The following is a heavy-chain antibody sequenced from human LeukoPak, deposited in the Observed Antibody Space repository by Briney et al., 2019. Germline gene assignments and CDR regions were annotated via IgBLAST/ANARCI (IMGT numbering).Heavy chain of an antibody. CDR1: GYTFTPYD. CDR3: ARGRGSGHKENWFDP. J-gene: IGHJ5*02. CDR2: MNPNSGNT. V-gene: IGHV1-8*01. Sequence: ASVNVSCKASGYTFTPYDINWVRQATGQGLEWMGWMNPNSGNTGYAQKFQGRVTMTRNTSITTAYMELSSLRSEDTAVYYCARGRGSGHKENWFDPWGQGTLVTVSS. D-gene: IGHD6-19*01.